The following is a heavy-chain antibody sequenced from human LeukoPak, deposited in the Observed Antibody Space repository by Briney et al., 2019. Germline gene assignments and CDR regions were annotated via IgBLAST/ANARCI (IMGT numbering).Heavy chain of an antibody. J-gene: IGHJ4*02. CDR2: IHRDGNEK. V-gene: IGHV3-7*04. CDR3: ARGDKFSGDY. D-gene: IGHD2-15*01. Sequence: PGGSLRLSCAASGFTFSAYWMSWVRQAPGKRLEWVANIHRDGNEKYYVDSEKGRFTISRDNAKNSLYLQMNSLRAEDTAVYYCARGDKFSGDYWGQGTLVTVSS. CDR1: GFTFSAYW.